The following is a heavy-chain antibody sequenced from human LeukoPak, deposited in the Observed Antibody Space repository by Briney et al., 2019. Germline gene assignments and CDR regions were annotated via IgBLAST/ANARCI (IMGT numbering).Heavy chain of an antibody. D-gene: IGHD3-10*01. CDR2: ISSSSSTI. CDR1: GFTFSSYS. J-gene: IGHJ4*02. Sequence: PGGSLRLSCAASGFTFSSYSMNWVRQAPGKGLEWVSYISSSSSTIYYADSVKGRFTISRDNAKNSLYLQMNSLRAEDTAVYYCARARLDGDFDYWGQGTLVTVSS. CDR3: ARARLDGDFDY. V-gene: IGHV3-48*04.